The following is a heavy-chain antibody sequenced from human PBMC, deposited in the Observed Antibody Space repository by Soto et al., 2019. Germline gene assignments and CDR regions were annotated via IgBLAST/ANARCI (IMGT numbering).Heavy chain of an antibody. D-gene: IGHD3-3*01. CDR1: GGSISSYY. J-gene: IGHJ5*02. CDR2: IYYSGST. CDR3: ARGNDFWSGYFLGEISWFDP. Sequence: SETLSLTYTVSGGSISSYYWSWIRQPPGKGLEWIGYIYYSGSTNYNPSLKSRVTISVDTSKNQFSLKLSSVTAADTAVYYCARGNDFWSGYFLGEISWFDPWGQGTLVTVSS. V-gene: IGHV4-59*01.